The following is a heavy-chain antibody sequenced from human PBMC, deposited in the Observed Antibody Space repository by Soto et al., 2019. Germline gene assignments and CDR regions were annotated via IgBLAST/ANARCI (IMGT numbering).Heavy chain of an antibody. V-gene: IGHV3-21*01. CDR1: GFTFSSYS. Sequence: PGGSLRLSCAASGFTFSSYSMNWVRQAPGKGLEWVSSISSSSSYIYYADSVKGRFTISRDNAKNSLYLQMNSLRAEDTAVYYCAREGGQLRLYGMDVWGQGTTGTVSS. J-gene: IGHJ6*02. CDR2: ISSSSSYI. CDR3: AREGGQLRLYGMDV. D-gene: IGHD1-26*01.